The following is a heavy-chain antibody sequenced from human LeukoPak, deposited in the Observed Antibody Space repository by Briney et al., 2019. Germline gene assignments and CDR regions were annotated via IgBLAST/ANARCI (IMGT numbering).Heavy chain of an antibody. V-gene: IGHV3-23*01. J-gene: IGHJ4*02. D-gene: IGHD3-3*01. CDR3: AKEYYDFWSGYPHDY. CDR1: GFTFSSYA. CDR2: ISGSGGST. Sequence: GGSLRLSCATSGFTFSSYAMSWVRQAPGKGLEWVSAISGSGGSTYYADSVKGRFTISRDNSKNTLYLQMNSLRAEDTAVYYCAKEYYDFWSGYPHDYWGQGTLVTVSS.